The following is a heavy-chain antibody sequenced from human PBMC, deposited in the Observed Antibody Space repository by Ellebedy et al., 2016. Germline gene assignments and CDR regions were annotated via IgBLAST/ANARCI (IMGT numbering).Heavy chain of an antibody. V-gene: IGHV3-30-3*01. CDR2: ISYDGSNK. CDR3: AKDGGSSWSPPLYYYGMDV. J-gene: IGHJ6*02. Sequence: GESLKISXAASGFTFSSYAMHWVRQAPGKGLEWVAVISYDGSNKYYADSVKGRFTISRDNSKNTLYLQMNSLRAEDTALYYCAKDGGSSWSPPLYYYGMDVWGQGTTVTVS. D-gene: IGHD6-13*01. CDR1: GFTFSSYA.